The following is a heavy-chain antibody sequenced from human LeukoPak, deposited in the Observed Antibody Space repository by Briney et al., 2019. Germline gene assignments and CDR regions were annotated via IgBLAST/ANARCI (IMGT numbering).Heavy chain of an antibody. J-gene: IGHJ4*02. D-gene: IGHD3-9*01. CDR1: GFTFSSYT. V-gene: IGHV3-64D*06. Sequence: PGGSLRLSCSASGFTFSSYTIHWVRQAPGKGLEFVSAITSNWGSAYYADSVKGRFTISRDNSKNTVYLQMSSLRAEDTAVYYCVIVRGYFDSSGSDYWGQGTLVTVSS. CDR3: VIVRGYFDSSGSDY. CDR2: ITSNWGSA.